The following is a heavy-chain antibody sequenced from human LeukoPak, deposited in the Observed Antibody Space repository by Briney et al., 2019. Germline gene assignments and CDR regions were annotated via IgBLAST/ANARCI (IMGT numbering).Heavy chain of an antibody. CDR3: AREAGGPDAFDI. V-gene: IGHV4-59*01. Sequence: SETLSLTCTVSGGSISSYYWNWIRQPPGKGLEWIGYIFYSGSTNYNPSLKSRVTISVDTSKNQFSLKLSSVTAADTAVYYCAREAGGPDAFDIWGQGTMVTVSS. J-gene: IGHJ3*02. CDR2: IFYSGST. D-gene: IGHD2-15*01. CDR1: GGSISSYY.